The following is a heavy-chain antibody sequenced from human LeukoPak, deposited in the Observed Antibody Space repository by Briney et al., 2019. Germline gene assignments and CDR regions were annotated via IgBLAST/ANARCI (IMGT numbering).Heavy chain of an antibody. D-gene: IGHD3-10*01. V-gene: IGHV4-59*12. CDR3: AREGLNMVRGVIPKEAWGWFDP. Sequence: SETLSLTCTVSGDSISTYYWSWIRQPPGKGLEWIGYIYYRVTSDYNPSLKSRVTMSVDMSTRQISLKLSSVTAADTAVYYCAREGLNMVRGVIPKEAWGWFDPWGQGTLVTVSS. CDR1: GDSISTYY. CDR2: IYYRVTS. J-gene: IGHJ5*02.